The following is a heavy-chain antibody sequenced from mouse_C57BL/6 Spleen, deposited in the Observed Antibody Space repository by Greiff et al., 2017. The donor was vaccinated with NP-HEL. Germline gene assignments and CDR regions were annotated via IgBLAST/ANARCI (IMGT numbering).Heavy chain of an antibody. J-gene: IGHJ2*01. CDR3: RVDYYGSSYFDY. D-gene: IGHD1-1*01. CDR1: GYTFTSYW. V-gene: IGHV1-5*01. Sequence: EVQLQQSGTVLARPGASVKMSCKTSGYTFTSYWMHWVKQRPGPGLEWIGAIYPGPSDTRFNQKFKGKAQLTAVTSGSTAYMELSSLTNEDSAVYYCRVDYYGSSYFDYWGQGTTRTVSS. CDR2: IYPGPSDT.